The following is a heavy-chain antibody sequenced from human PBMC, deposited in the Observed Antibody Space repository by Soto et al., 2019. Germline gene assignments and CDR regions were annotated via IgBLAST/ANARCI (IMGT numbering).Heavy chain of an antibody. V-gene: IGHV4-30-2*01. CDR2: IYHSGST. D-gene: IGHD3-9*01. Sequence: PSETLSLTCAVSGCSISSGGYSWSWIRQPPGKGLEWIGYIYHSGSTYYNPSLKSRVTISVDRSKNQFSLKLSSVTAADTAVYYCASSTDVYDILTGYYEHGPHYYDYWGQGTLVTVSS. CDR1: GCSISSGGYS. CDR3: ASSTDVYDILTGYYEHGPHYYDY. J-gene: IGHJ4*02.